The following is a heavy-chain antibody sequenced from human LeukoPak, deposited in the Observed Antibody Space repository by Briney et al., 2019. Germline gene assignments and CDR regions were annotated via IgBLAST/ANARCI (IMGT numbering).Heavy chain of an antibody. CDR1: GGSFSGYY. J-gene: IGHJ4*02. CDR2: INHSGST. D-gene: IGHD3-22*01. Sequence: PSETLSLTCAVYGGSFSGYYWSWIRQPPGKGLEWIGEINHSGSTNYNPSLKSRVTISVDTSKNQFSLKLSSVTAADTAVYYCARGGYYYDNPTPFDYWGQGTLVTASS. CDR3: ARGGYYYDNPTPFDY. V-gene: IGHV4-34*01.